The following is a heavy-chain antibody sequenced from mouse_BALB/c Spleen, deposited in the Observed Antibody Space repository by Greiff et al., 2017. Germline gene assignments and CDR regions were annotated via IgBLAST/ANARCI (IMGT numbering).Heavy chain of an antibody. V-gene: IGHV1S132*01. D-gene: IGHD2-10*01. CDR2: IYPGTGST. CDR3: ASPYYGNYEGSFDY. CDR1: GYIFTSYW. J-gene: IGHJ2*01. Sequence: VQLQQSGAELVRPGASVKLSCKTSGYIFTSYWIHWVKQRSGQGLEWIARIYPGTGSTYYNEKFKGKATLTADKSSSTAYMQLSSPTSEDSAVYYCASPYYGNYEGSFDYWGQGTTLTVSS.